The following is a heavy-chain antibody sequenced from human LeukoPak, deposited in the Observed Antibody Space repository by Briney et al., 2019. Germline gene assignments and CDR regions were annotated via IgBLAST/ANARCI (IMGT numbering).Heavy chain of an antibody. CDR1: GYSISSGYY. D-gene: IGHD3-10*01. J-gene: IGHJ4*02. Sequence: PSETLSLTCTVSGYSISSGYYGGWIRQPPGKGLEWIGRIYTSGSTNYNPSLKSRVTMSVDTSKNQFSLKLSSVTAADTAVYYCASSGYYYGSGSQLDYWGQGTLVTVSS. CDR2: IYTSGST. V-gene: IGHV4-38-2*02. CDR3: ASSGYYYGSGSQLDY.